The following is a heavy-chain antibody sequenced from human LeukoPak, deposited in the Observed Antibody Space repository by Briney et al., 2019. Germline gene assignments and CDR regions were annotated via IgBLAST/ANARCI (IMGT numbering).Heavy chain of an antibody. V-gene: IGHV3-49*04. CDR1: GFTFGDYA. Sequence: PGQSLRLSCTASGFTFGDYAMSWVRQAPGKGLEWVGFIRSKAYGGTTEYAASVKGRFTISRDDSKSIAYLQMNSLKSEDTAVYYCTLRLANLYWGQGTLVTVSS. D-gene: IGHD3-3*02. CDR3: TLRLANLY. CDR2: IRSKAYGGTT. J-gene: IGHJ4*02.